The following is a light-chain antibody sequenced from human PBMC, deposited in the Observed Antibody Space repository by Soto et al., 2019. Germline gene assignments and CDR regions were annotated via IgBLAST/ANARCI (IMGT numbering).Light chain of an antibody. CDR2: DAS. CDR3: QQRSNWPII. Sequence: EIVLTQSPATLSLSPGERATLSCRASQGVSSYLAWYQQKPGQAPRLLIYDASNRATGIPARFSGSGPGTDFTLTISSLEPEDFAVYYCQQRSNWPIIFGQGTRLEIK. CDR1: QGVSSY. J-gene: IGKJ5*01. V-gene: IGKV3D-11*01.